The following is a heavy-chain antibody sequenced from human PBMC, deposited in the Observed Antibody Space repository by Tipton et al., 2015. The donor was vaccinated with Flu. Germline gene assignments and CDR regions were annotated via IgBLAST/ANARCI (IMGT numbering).Heavy chain of an antibody. Sequence: TLSLTCSVSGDSIGSDYYWAWIRQPPGKGLEWLGNIHRSGNTHYNSSLKSRVTISVDKSKNQFSLRLLSVTATDTAVYYCARDRGYYDSSGYYFDYWGQGTLVTVSS. CDR3: ARDRGYYDSSGYYFDY. D-gene: IGHD3-22*01. J-gene: IGHJ4*02. V-gene: IGHV4-38-2*02. CDR2: IHRSGNT. CDR1: GDSIGSDYY.